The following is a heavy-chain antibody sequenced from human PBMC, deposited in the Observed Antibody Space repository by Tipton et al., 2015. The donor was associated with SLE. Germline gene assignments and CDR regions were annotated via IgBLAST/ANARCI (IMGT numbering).Heavy chain of an antibody. Sequence: TLSLTCTVSGGSISSGDYYWSWIRQPPGKGLEWIGYIYYSGSTYYNPSLKSRVTISVDTSKNQFSLKLSSVTAADTAVYYCARGRIAAAGTGDYFDYWGQGTLVTVSS. J-gene: IGHJ4*02. CDR3: ARGRIAAAGTGDYFDY. CDR1: GGSISSGDYY. V-gene: IGHV4-30-4*01. D-gene: IGHD6-13*01. CDR2: IYYSGST.